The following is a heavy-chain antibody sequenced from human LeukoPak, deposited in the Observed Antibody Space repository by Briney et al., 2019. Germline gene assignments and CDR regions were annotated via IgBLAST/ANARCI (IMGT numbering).Heavy chain of an antibody. V-gene: IGHV3-9*01. CDR3: GRDISAGGMDV. CDR1: GPNLNGFA. CDR2: LDFNSGRV. J-gene: IGHJ6*02. Sequence: GGSLRLSCAASGPNLNGFAMHWVRQASGKGLEWVSGLDFNSGRVGYADAVKGRFTIPRDIAKNTLYLEMNRLRVEDTALYYCGRDISAGGMDVWGQGTTVTVSS.